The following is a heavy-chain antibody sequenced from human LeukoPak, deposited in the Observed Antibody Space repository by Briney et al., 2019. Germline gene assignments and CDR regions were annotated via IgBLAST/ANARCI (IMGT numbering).Heavy chain of an antibody. D-gene: IGHD2-21*02. CDR1: GLSFSSFA. CDR3: AKDGTGCGGDCYSDY. V-gene: IGHV3-23*01. CDR2: IRGNGET. Sequence: GGSLRLSCAASGLSFSSFAMSWVRQGPARGLEWVSSIRGNGETFYADSVKGRFTISRDNSKNTLYLQMNSLRAEDTAVYYCAKDGTGCGGDCYSDYWGQGTLVTVSS. J-gene: IGHJ4*02.